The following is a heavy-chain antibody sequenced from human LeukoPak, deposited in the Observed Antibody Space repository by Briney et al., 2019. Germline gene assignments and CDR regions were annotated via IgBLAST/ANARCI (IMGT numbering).Heavy chain of an antibody. CDR1: GFSFTNAW. CDR2: VNQDETEK. J-gene: IGHJ4*02. D-gene: IGHD6-13*01. V-gene: IGHV3-7*01. Sequence: GGSLRLSCAASGFSFTNAWMNWVRQAPGKGLEWVANVNQDETEKNYVDSVKGRFTISRDNAKNSLSLQMNSLRVEDTAVYYCARDVGYSTFDYWGQGTLVTVSS. CDR3: ARDVGYSTFDY.